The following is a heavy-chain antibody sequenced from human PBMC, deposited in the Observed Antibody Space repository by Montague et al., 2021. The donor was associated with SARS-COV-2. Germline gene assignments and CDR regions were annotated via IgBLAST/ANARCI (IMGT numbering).Heavy chain of an antibody. CDR2: IYYSGST. CDR1: GGSISSTSYY. Sequence: SETLSLTCTVSGGSISSTSYYWGWIRQPPGKGLEWIGSIYYSGSTYYSPSLKSRVTISVDTSKNQFSLKLSSVTAADTAVYYCARVFWYYYDSSGERFDYWGQGTLVTASS. J-gene: IGHJ4*02. D-gene: IGHD3-22*01. CDR3: ARVFWYYYDSSGERFDY. V-gene: IGHV4-39*07.